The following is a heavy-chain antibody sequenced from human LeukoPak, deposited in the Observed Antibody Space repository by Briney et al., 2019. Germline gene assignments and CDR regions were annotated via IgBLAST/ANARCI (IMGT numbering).Heavy chain of an antibody. CDR2: IKQDGVEK. CDR3: ARGSSGYYCDHFQS. Sequence: GSLRLSCAASGFTFSNDWMTGIRQAPRGGLEWGANIKQDGVEKYYVDSFEVGFTVSRDNTKNSLFLQMHSPRVDDTAVYYCARGSSGYYCDHFQSWGQGSLVTVSS. D-gene: IGHD3-22*01. CDR1: GFTFSNDW. J-gene: IGHJ1*01. V-gene: IGHV3-7*01.